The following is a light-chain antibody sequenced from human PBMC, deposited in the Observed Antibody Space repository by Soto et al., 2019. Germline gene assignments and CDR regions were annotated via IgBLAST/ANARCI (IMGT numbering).Light chain of an antibody. V-gene: IGKV1-12*01. J-gene: IGKJ4*01. CDR3: QQANSFPLT. Sequence: DIQMTQSPSSVSASVGDRVTITCRSSQDISNWLAWYQQKLGKAPKLLISAASSLQSGVPSRFRGSGSGTDFTLTISSLQPEDCETDYGQQANSFPLTFGGGTKVEVK. CDR1: QDISNW. CDR2: AAS.